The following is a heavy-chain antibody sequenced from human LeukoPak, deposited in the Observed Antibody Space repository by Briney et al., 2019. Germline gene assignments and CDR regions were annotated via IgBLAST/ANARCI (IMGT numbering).Heavy chain of an antibody. J-gene: IGHJ3*02. V-gene: IGHV3-21*01. D-gene: IGHD2-21*01. CDR3: ARAIVGFDAFDI. CDR2: ISSSSSYI. Sequence: GGSLRLSCAASGFTFSSYSMNWVRQAPGKGLEWVSSISSSSSYIYYADSVKGRFTISRDNAKNPLYLQMNSLRAEDTAVYYCARAIVGFDAFDIWGQGTMVTVSS. CDR1: GFTFSSYS.